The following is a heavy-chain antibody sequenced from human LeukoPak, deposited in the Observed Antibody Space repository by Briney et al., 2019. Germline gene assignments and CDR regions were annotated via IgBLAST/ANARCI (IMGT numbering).Heavy chain of an antibody. CDR1: GGSISSSGSY. Sequence: SETLSLTCTVSGGSISSSGSYWGWIRQPPGKGLEWIGSIDYSGSTYYNPSLKSRVTISVDTSKNQFSLKLSSVTAADTAVYYCARAGSYYYVDYWGRGTLVTVSS. V-gene: IGHV4-39*07. CDR2: IDYSGST. CDR3: ARAGSYYYVDY. J-gene: IGHJ4*02. D-gene: IGHD1-26*01.